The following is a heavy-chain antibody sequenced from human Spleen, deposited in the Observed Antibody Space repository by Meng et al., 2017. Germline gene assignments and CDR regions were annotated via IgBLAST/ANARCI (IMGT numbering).Heavy chain of an antibody. CDR3: ARDGGLLQDY. CDR2: ISSSGGTI. V-gene: IGHV3-48*03. Sequence: GGSLRLSCAVSGYSITGSYNWGWVRQAPGKGLEWVSYISSSGGTIYYADSVKGRFTISRDNAKNSLYLQMTSLRAEDTAVYYCARDGGLLQDYWGQGTLVTVSS. D-gene: IGHD3-22*01. CDR1: GYSITGSYN. J-gene: IGHJ4*02.